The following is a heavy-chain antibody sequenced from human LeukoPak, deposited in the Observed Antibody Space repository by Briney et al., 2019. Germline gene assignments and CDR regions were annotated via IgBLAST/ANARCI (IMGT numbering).Heavy chain of an antibody. D-gene: IGHD3-3*01. CDR2: IYYSGST. Sequence: SETLSLTCTVSGGSISSNNYYWGWIRQPPGKGLEWIGSIYYSGSTYYNPSLKSRVTISVDTSKNQFSLKLSSVTAADTAVYYCANVPYDFWSGYPPPHFDYWGQGTLVTVSS. CDR3: ANVPYDFWSGYPPPHFDY. J-gene: IGHJ4*02. CDR1: GGSISSNNYY. V-gene: IGHV4-39*01.